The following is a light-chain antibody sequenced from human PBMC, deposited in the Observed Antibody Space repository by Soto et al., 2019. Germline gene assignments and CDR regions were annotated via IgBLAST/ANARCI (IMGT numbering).Light chain of an antibody. J-gene: IGLJ1*01. CDR1: SSNIGTNF. Sequence: QSALTQPPSTSGTPGQRVTISCSGSSSNIGTNFVYWYQQFPGTAPKLLIYRNDHRPSGVPDRFSGSKSGTSASLAISGLRSEDEADYYCAAWDDSLSGRLFGTGTKVTVL. CDR3: AAWDDSLSGRL. V-gene: IGLV1-47*01. CDR2: RND.